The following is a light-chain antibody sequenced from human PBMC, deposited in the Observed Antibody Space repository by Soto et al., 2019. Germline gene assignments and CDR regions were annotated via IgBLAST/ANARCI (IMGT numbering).Light chain of an antibody. Sequence: QSALTQPASVSGSPGQSITISCTGSSSDIGGFNYVSWYQQHPGKAPKLMIFDDNNRPSGVSDRFSGSKSDNTASLTISGLQSEDEADYYCSSYTDNSTLSTLVLFGGGTKLTVL. V-gene: IGLV2-14*01. CDR2: DDN. CDR1: SSDIGGFNY. J-gene: IGLJ2*01. CDR3: SSYTDNSTLSTLVL.